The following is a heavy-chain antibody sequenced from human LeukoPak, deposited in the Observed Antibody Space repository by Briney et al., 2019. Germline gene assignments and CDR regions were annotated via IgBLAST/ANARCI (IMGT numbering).Heavy chain of an antibody. CDR3: AKTHYGDYSLLLDY. D-gene: IGHD4-17*01. CDR2: ISGSGGST. Sequence: PSETLSLTCAVYGGSFSGYYWSWVRQAPGKGLEWVSAISGSGGSTYYADSVKGRFTISRDNSKNTLYLQMNSLRAEDTAVYYCAKTHYGDYSLLLDYWGQGTLVTVSS. CDR1: GGSFSGYY. J-gene: IGHJ4*02. V-gene: IGHV3-23*01.